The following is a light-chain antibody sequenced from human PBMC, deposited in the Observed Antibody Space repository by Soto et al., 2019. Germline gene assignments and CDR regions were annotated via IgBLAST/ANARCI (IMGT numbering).Light chain of an antibody. CDR1: QGISSY. CDR2: AAS. Sequence: DIQLTQSPSFLSASVGDRFTITCRASQGISSYLAWYQQKPGKAPQVLIFAASSLESGVPSRFSGSGSGTEFTLTISSLQPEDFATYYCQQSYSSPRTFGLGTKVDIK. V-gene: IGKV1-39*01. CDR3: QQSYSSPRT. J-gene: IGKJ1*01.